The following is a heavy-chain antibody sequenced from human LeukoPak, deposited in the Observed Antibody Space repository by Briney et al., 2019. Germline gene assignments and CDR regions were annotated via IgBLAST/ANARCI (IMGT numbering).Heavy chain of an antibody. V-gene: IGHV3-66*01. Sequence: GGSLRLSCAVSGFTASIYYTTWVRQAPGKGLEWVSFIYRDGSANYADSVKGRFTISRDNSKNTVYLQMNSLRAEDTAVYYCARGPGWNYFDYWGQGTLVTVSS. CDR1: GFTASIYY. D-gene: IGHD2-15*01. J-gene: IGHJ4*02. CDR2: IYRDGSA. CDR3: ARGPGWNYFDY.